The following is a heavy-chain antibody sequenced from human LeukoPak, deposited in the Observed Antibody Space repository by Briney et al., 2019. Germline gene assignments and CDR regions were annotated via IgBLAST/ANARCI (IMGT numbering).Heavy chain of an antibody. V-gene: IGHV3-30*18. CDR3: AKEVAALGKYFFYGMDV. J-gene: IGHJ6*02. Sequence: RRSLRLSCAASEFNFDTYSIHWVRQAPGKGLEWVAVISYDGSHTYYTDSVKGRFTLSRDNSKNTVSLQMNSLRVEDTAVYYCAKEVAALGKYFFYGMDVWGQGTTVTVSS. CDR2: ISYDGSHT. CDR1: EFNFDTYS. D-gene: IGHD6-13*01.